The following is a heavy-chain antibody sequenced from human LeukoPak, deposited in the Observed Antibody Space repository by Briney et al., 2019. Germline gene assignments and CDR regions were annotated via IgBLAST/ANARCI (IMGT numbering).Heavy chain of an antibody. J-gene: IGHJ3*02. CDR2: ISGYNGNT. D-gene: IGHD1-26*01. V-gene: IGHV1-18*01. CDR3: AGSYYVEPDAFDI. Sequence: ASVKVSCKASGYTFTSYGISWVRQAPGKGLEWMGWISGYNGNTNYAQKLQGRVTMTTDTSTSTAYMELRSLRSDDTAVYYCAGSYYVEPDAFDIWGQGTMVTVSS. CDR1: GYTFTSYG.